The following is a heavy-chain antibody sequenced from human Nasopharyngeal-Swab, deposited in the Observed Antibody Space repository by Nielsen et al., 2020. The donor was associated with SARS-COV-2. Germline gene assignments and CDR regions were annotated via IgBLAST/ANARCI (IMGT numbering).Heavy chain of an antibody. CDR3: ARDRRSAGYDILTGYSNYYGMDV. Sequence: ASVKVSCKAFGYTFSSSGISWVRQAPGQGLEWMGWISAYNGNTNYAQNLQGRVTMTTDTSTSTAYMELRSLRSDDTAVYYCARDRRSAGYDILTGYSNYYGMDVWGQGTTVTVSS. D-gene: IGHD3-9*01. CDR1: GYTFSSSG. J-gene: IGHJ6*02. CDR2: ISAYNGNT. V-gene: IGHV1-18*04.